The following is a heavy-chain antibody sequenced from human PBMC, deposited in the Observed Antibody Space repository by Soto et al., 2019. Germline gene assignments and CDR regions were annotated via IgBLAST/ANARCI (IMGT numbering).Heavy chain of an antibody. J-gene: IGHJ6*02. CDR3: ARGYDFAGFSPYGLDV. CDR1: GTPINSADFY. V-gene: IGHV4-30-4*01. D-gene: IGHD3-3*01. CDR2: IYYSGTT. Sequence: QLRESGPGLVKPSQTLSLTCTVSGTPINSADFYWTWIRQPPGKGLEWIGYIYYSGTTFHNPSLRSPISMSVDTSKNQFSLRLNSVTAADTAVYYCARGYDFAGFSPYGLDVWGQGTTVTVSS.